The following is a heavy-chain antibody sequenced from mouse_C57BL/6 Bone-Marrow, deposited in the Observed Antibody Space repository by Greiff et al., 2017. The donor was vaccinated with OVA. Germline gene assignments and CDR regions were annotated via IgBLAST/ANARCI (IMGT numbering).Heavy chain of an antibody. CDR3: TRGGQLRLRTWFAY. CDR1: GFTFSDAW. CDR2: IRNKANNHAT. Sequence: EVQLVESGGGLVQPGGSMKLSCAASGFTFSDAWMDWVRQSPEKGLEWVAEIRNKANNHATYYAESVKGRFTISRDDSKSSVYLQMNSLRAEDTGIYYCTRGGQLRLRTWFAYWGQGTLVTVSA. D-gene: IGHD3-2*02. V-gene: IGHV6-6*01. J-gene: IGHJ3*01.